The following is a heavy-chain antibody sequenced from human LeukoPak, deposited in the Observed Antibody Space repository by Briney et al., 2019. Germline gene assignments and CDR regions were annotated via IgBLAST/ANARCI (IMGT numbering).Heavy chain of an antibody. CDR3: ARGVFGELLPDYYYYGMDV. CDR1: GYTFSRYD. CDR2: MNPNSGNT. D-gene: IGHD3-10*02. Sequence: GASVKVSCKASGYTFSRYDINWVRQATGQGLEWMGWMNPNSGNTGYAQNFQGRVTMTRNTSITTAYMQLNSLRSEDTAVYYCARGVFGELLPDYYYYGMDVWGQGTTVTVSS. J-gene: IGHJ6*02. V-gene: IGHV1-8*01.